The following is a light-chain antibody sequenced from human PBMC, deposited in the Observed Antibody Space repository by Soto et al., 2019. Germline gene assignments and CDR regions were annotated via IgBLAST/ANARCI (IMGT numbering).Light chain of an antibody. CDR1: QDISHY. CDR3: QQAYTFPRT. CDR2: GAS. J-gene: IGKJ1*01. Sequence: DIQVTQSPSSVSASVGDRVTITCRASQDISHYLAWYQQKPGKAPKLLIYGASSSQSGVPSRFSGSGSGTDFTLTISSLQPEDFATFYCQQAYTFPRTFGQGTKVEIQ. V-gene: IGKV1D-12*01.